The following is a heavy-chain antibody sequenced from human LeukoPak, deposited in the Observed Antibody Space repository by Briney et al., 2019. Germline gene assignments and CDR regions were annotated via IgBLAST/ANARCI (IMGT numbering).Heavy chain of an antibody. Sequence: SETLSLTCIVSGGSISSSIYYWAWVRQPPGKGLEWIGTVFYNGATQYSPSLRSRVTISIDTSTNQFSLKLTSVAAADTAVYYCARHTAEKYNWFDRWGQGTLVTVSS. V-gene: IGHV4-39*07. D-gene: IGHD5-24*01. J-gene: IGHJ5*02. CDR3: ARHTAEKYNWFDR. CDR1: GGSISSSIYY. CDR2: VFYNGAT.